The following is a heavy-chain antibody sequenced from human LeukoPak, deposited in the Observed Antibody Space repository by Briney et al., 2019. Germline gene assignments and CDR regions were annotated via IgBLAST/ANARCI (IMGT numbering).Heavy chain of an antibody. D-gene: IGHD3-22*01. V-gene: IGHV3-30*04. Sequence: PGGSLRLSCAASGFTFSSYAMHWVRQAPGKGLEWVAVISYDGSNKYYADSVKGRFTISRDNSKNTLYLQMNSLRAEDTAVYYCARGKSFTMIVVVTSEDAFDIWGQGTMVTVSS. CDR2: ISYDGSNK. J-gene: IGHJ3*02. CDR3: ARGKSFTMIVVVTSEDAFDI. CDR1: GFTFSSYA.